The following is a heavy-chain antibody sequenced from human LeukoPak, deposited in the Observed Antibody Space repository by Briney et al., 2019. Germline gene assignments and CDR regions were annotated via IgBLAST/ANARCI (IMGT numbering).Heavy chain of an antibody. CDR1: GFTFNTYG. Sequence: GGSLRLSCAASGFTFNTYGMNWVRQAPGKGLEWVAVIWYDGSIKYYAESVKGRFTVSRDNSENTLYLQMNSLRAEDTAVYYCARTPYYYGSGSSVFDYWGQGTLVTVSS. D-gene: IGHD3-10*01. CDR3: ARTPYYYGSGSSVFDY. CDR2: IWYDGSIK. J-gene: IGHJ4*02. V-gene: IGHV3-33*01.